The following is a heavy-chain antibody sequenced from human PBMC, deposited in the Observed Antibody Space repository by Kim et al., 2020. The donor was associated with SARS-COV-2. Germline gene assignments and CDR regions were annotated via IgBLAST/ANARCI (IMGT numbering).Heavy chain of an antibody. J-gene: IGHJ4*02. CDR2: IDTDGTT. CDR1: GFNVDTNY. CDR3: ARNLVTGHDDF. D-gene: IGHD1-20*01. V-gene: IGHV3-53*04. Sequence: GGSLRLSCTASGFNVDTNYMTWVRQAPGKGLDWVSLIDTDGTTYYADSVKGRFTISRHNSKNTGYLQMNSLRAEDTAVYFCARNLVTGHDDFWGQGTLIT.